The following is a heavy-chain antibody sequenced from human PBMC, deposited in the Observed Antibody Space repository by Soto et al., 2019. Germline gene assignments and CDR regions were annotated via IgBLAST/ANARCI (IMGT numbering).Heavy chain of an antibody. CDR2: IYWDDDK. Sequence: QITLKESGPTLVKPTQTLTLTCTFSGFSLSTSGVGVGWIRQPPGKALEWLALIYWDDDKRYSPSLKSRLTITKDTSKNQVVLTMTNMDPVDTATYYCAHIPGDGVVIYMNAFDIWGQGTMVTVSS. D-gene: IGHD3-3*01. CDR1: GFSLSTSGVG. J-gene: IGHJ3*02. V-gene: IGHV2-5*02. CDR3: AHIPGDGVVIYMNAFDI.